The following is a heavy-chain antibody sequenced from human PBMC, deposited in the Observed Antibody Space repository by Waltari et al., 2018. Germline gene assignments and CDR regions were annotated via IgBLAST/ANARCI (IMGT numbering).Heavy chain of an antibody. CDR3: GRSYDFWSGYPLDY. CDR1: GDSINNYY. V-gene: IGHV4-59*01. Sequence: QVQLQESGPGLVKPSETLSRTCAVSGDSINNYYWNWIRQPPGKELEWIGYIAYNGRTNYNPSLKSRVTISVDTSKTQFSLKLTSVTAADTAVYYCGRSYDFWSGYPLDYWGPGSLVTVSS. D-gene: IGHD3-3*01. J-gene: IGHJ4*02. CDR2: IAYNGRT.